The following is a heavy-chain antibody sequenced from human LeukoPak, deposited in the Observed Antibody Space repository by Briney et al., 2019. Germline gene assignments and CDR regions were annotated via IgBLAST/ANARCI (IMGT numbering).Heavy chain of an antibody. J-gene: IGHJ4*02. CDR2: IPYDGSNK. CDR1: GFTFSSYA. V-gene: IGHV3-30-3*01. Sequence: GGSLRLSCAASGFTFSSYAMHWVRQAPGKGLEWVALIPYDGSNKYYADSVKGRFTISRDNSKNTLYLQLNSLRAEDTAVYYRARGLGGAGYYAFDYWGQGTLVIVSS. D-gene: IGHD3-9*01. CDR3: ARGLGGAGYYAFDY.